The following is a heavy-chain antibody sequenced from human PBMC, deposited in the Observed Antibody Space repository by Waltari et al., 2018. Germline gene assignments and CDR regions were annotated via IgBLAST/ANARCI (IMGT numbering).Heavy chain of an antibody. CDR3: ARETGIDQGAGYFDT. CDR1: SASISSHPSC. D-gene: IGHD1-26*01. J-gene: IGHJ4*02. Sequence: QLQLQESGPGLVKPSDTLSLTCSVSSASISSHPSCWGWIRQPPGKGLEWIGSVCFSGGPTYAKPSLKSQVTMSRDKSKHDLSLNLTSVTAADTAVYYCARETGIDQGAGYFDTWGQGTLVTVSS. CDR2: VCFSGGPT. V-gene: IGHV4-39*07.